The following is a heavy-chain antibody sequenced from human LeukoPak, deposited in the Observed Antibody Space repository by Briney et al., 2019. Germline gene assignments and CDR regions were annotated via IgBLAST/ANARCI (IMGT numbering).Heavy chain of an antibody. CDR2: INSDGSSA. J-gene: IGHJ4*02. D-gene: IGHD6-13*01. Sequence: GGSLRLSCAGSGFTFSNYWMHWVRQAPGKGLVWVSRINSDGSSAYYADSVKGRFTISRDNSKNTLYLQMNSLRAEDTAVYYCAGGAAAGLFDYWGQGTLVTVSS. CDR3: AGGAAAGLFDY. CDR1: GFTFSNYW. V-gene: IGHV3-74*01.